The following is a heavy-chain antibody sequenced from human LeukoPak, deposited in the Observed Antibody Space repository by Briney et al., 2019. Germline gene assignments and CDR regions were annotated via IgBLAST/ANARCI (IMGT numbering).Heavy chain of an antibody. V-gene: IGHV4-59*01. CDR3: ARDNFGNWFDP. CDR2: IYYSGST. CDR1: GGSISSYY. J-gene: IGHJ5*02. Sequence: PSETLSLTCTVAGGSISSYYWGWSRQPPGKGLEWIGYIYYSGSTNYNPSLKSRVTISVDTSKNQFCLKLSSVTAADTAVYYCARDNFGNWFDPWGQGTLVTVSS. D-gene: IGHD3-3*01.